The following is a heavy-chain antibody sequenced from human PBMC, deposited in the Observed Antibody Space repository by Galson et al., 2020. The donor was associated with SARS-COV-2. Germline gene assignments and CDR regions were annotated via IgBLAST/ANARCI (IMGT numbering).Heavy chain of an antibody. J-gene: IGHJ3*02. D-gene: IGHD1-26*01. CDR1: GFTVSSNY. CDR2: IYSGGST. V-gene: IGHV3-66*01. CDR3: ARVGWGSGSYLGAFDI. Sequence: TGGSLRLSCAASGFTVSSNYMSWVRQAPGKGLEWVSVIYSGGSTYYADSVKGRFTISRDNSKNTLYLQMNSLRAEDTAVYYCARVGWGSGSYLGAFDIWGQGTMVTVSS.